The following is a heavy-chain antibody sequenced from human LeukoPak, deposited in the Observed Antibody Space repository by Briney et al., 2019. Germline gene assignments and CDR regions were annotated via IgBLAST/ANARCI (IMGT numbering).Heavy chain of an antibody. CDR3: ARITQTAADY. CDR2: IKQDGSEK. Sequence: PGGSLRLSCAASGFTFSSYWTSWVRQAPGKGLEWVANIKQDGSEKYYVDSVKGRFTISRDNAKNSLYLQMNSLRAEDTAVYYCARITQTAADYWGQGTLVTVSS. J-gene: IGHJ4*02. V-gene: IGHV3-7*01. D-gene: IGHD6-13*01. CDR1: GFTFSSYW.